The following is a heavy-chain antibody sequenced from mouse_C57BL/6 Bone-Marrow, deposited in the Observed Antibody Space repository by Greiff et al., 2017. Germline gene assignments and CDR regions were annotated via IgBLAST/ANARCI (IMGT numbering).Heavy chain of an antibody. CDR1: GYTFSSYW. CDR2: IGPSASYA. J-gene: IGHJ3*01. V-gene: IGHV1-69*01. CDR3: ARSSWFAY. Sequence: QVQLQQPGAELVMPGASVKLSCEASGYTFSSYWMPWVKQRPGQGLEWIGEIGPSASYANYNQKLKGQSTLTVDKSYSTAYMQLSSLTSEDSAVYYCARSSWFAYWGQGTRVTVSA.